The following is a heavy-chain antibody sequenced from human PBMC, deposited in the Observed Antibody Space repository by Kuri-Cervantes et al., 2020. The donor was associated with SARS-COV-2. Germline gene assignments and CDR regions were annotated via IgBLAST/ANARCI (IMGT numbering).Heavy chain of an antibody. V-gene: IGHV4-38-2*01. D-gene: IGHD6-13*01. CDR3: ARRGYSSSWYFDY. J-gene: IGHJ4*02. CDR1: GYSISSGYY. Sequence: SETLSLTCAVSGYSISSGYYWGWIRQPPGKGLEWIGEINHSGSTNYNPSLKSRVTISVDTSKNQFSLKLSPVTAADTAVYYCARRGYSSSWYFDYWGQGTLVTVSS. CDR2: INHSGST.